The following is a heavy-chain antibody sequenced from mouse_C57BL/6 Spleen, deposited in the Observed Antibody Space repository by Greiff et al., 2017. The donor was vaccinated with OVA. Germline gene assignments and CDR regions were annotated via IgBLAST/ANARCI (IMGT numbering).Heavy chain of an antibody. D-gene: IGHD2-4*01. CDR1: GYSITSGYY. CDR3: AREGDYDVYAMDY. J-gene: IGHJ4*01. Sequence: EVQLQQSGPGLVKPSQSLSLTCSVTGYSITSGYYWNWIRQFPGNKLEWMGYISYDGSNNYNPSLKNRISITRDTSKNQFFLKLNSVTTEDTATYDCAREGDYDVYAMDYWGQGTSVTVSS. V-gene: IGHV3-6*01. CDR2: ISYDGSN.